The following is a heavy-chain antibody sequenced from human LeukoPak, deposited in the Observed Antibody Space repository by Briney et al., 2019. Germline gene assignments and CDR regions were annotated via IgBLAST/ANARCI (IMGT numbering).Heavy chain of an antibody. D-gene: IGHD4-17*01. V-gene: IGHV3-64*01. CDR3: ARAPTVTAESAFGY. CDR2: INSNGGST. CDR1: GYTFSNYA. J-gene: IGHJ4*02. Sequence: GGSLRLSCVASGYTFSNYAMHWVRQTPGKGLEYVSGINSNGGSTQYASSVKGRFTISRDNSKDTQYLQMGSLRSEDMAVYYCARAPTVTAESAFGYWGQGTLVTVSS.